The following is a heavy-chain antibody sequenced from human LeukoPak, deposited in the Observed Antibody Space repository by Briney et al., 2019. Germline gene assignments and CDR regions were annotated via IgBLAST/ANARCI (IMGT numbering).Heavy chain of an antibody. Sequence: PGGSLRLSCAASGFTFSSYWMSWVRQAPGKGLEWVANIKQDGSEKYYVDSVKGRFTISRDNAKNSLYLQMNSLRAEDTAVYYCASELLWFGEFNYYMDVWGKGTTVTVSS. CDR3: ASELLWFGEFNYYMDV. CDR1: GFTFSSYW. J-gene: IGHJ6*03. D-gene: IGHD3-10*01. CDR2: IKQDGSEK. V-gene: IGHV3-7*01.